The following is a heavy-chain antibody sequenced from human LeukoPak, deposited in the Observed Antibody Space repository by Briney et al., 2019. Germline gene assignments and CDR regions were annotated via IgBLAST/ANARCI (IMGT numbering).Heavy chain of an antibody. CDR2: ISYDGSNK. D-gene: IGHD2-15*01. Sequence: GGSLRLSCAASGFTFSSYGMHWVRQAPGKGREWVAVISYDGSNKYYADSVKGRFTISRDNSKNTLYLQMNSLRAEDTAVYYCAKDRALLTNWGQGTLVTVSS. J-gene: IGHJ4*02. CDR1: GFTFSSYG. CDR3: AKDRALLTN. V-gene: IGHV3-30*18.